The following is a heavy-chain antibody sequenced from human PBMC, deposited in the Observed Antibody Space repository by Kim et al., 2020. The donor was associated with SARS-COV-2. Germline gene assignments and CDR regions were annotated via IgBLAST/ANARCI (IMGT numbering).Heavy chain of an antibody. CDR3: ARISSSTVPDWFDP. Sequence: GESLKISCKGSGYTFAHFWIGWVRQMPGKGLEWMGVIYPDDSQTRYSPSFQGQVTISADKSISTAYLHWSSLKASDSAMYYCARISSSTVPDWFDPWGQG. D-gene: IGHD6-6*01. CDR1: GYTFAHFW. V-gene: IGHV5-51*01. CDR2: IYPDDSQT. J-gene: IGHJ5*02.